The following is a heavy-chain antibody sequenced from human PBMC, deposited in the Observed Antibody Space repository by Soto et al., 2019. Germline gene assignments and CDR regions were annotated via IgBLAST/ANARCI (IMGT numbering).Heavy chain of an antibody. CDR2: IYWDDDK. J-gene: IGHJ1*01. V-gene: IGHV2-5*02. D-gene: IGHD3-22*01. CDR1: GFSLSTSGVG. Sequence: QITLKESGPTLVKPTQTLTLTCTFSGFSLSTSGVGVGWIRQPPGKALEWLALIYWDDDKRYSPSLKSRLTITKDTSKHQVVLTMTNMDPVDTATYYCAHRRVESMKGFFQHWGQGTLVTVSS. CDR3: AHRRVESMKGFFQH.